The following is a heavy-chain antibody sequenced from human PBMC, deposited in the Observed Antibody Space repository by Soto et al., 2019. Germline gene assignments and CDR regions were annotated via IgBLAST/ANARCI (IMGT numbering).Heavy chain of an antibody. D-gene: IGHD3-10*01. Sequence: EVQLVESGGGLVKPGGSLRLSCAASGFTFSSYSMNWVRQAPGKGLEWVSSISSSSSYIYYADSVKGRFTISRDNAKNSLYLQMNSLRAEDTAVYYCARIRTMVRGVIPRGMDVWGQGTTVTVSS. V-gene: IGHV3-21*01. CDR1: GFTFSSYS. CDR2: ISSSSSYI. J-gene: IGHJ6*02. CDR3: ARIRTMVRGVIPRGMDV.